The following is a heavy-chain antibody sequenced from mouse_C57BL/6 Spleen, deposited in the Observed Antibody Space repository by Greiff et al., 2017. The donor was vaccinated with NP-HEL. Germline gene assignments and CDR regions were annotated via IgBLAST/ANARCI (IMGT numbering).Heavy chain of an antibody. V-gene: IGHV1-55*01. CDR2: IYPGSGST. D-gene: IGHD1-1*01. J-gene: IGHJ3*01. CDR1: GYTFTSYW. CDR3: ARSRGYYGSSPFAY. Sequence: VQLQQPGAELVKPGASVKMSCKASGYTFTSYWITWVKQRPGQGLEWIGDIYPGSGSTNYNEKFKSKATLTVDTSSSTAYMQLSSLTSEDSAVYYCARSRGYYGSSPFAYWGQGTLVTVSA.